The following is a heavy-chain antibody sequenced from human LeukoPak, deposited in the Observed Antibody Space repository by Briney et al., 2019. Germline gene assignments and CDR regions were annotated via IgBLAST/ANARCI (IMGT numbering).Heavy chain of an antibody. V-gene: IGHV3-30*04. CDR3: AREEDARTDAFDI. CDR2: VSYDGSNK. J-gene: IGHJ3*02. Sequence: HPGRSLRLSCAASGFTFSSYAMHWVRQAPGKGLEWVAVVSYDGSNKYYADSVKGRFTISRDNSKNTLYLQMNSLRAEDTAVYYCAREEDARTDAFDIWGQGTMVIVST. CDR1: GFTFSSYA.